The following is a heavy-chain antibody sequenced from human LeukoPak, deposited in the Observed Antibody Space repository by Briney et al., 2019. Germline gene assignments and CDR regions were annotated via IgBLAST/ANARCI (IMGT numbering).Heavy chain of an antibody. D-gene: IGHD6-19*01. Sequence: SQTLSLTCAISGDSFSSNSVAWNWLRQSPSRGLEWLGRTYYRSKWYNDYAVSMRSRVSINPDTSKNQFSLQLNSVTPEDTAVYYCARDHPRPYSSGWYRSLGRFDYWGQGTLVTVSS. CDR2: TYYRSKWYN. V-gene: IGHV6-1*01. CDR1: GDSFSSNSVA. J-gene: IGHJ4*02. CDR3: ARDHPRPYSSGWYRSLGRFDY.